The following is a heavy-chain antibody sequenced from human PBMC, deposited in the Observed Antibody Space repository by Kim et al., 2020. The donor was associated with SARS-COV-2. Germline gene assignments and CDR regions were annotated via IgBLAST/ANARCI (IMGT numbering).Heavy chain of an antibody. CDR1: GGSISSSSYY. V-gene: IGHV4-39*01. Sequence: SETLSLTCTVSGGSISSSSYYWGWIRQPPGKGLEWIGSIYYSGRNYYNPSLKSRATISEDTSKNQFSQKLSSVTAEDTAVYYCARHYSPYIAVAAFDIWGQETMVTVSS. CDR2: IYYSGRN. D-gene: IGHD6-19*01. J-gene: IGHJ3*02. CDR3: ARHYSPYIAVAAFDI.